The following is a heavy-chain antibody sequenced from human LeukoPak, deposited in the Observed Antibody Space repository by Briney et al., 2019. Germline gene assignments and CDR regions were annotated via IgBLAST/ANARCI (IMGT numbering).Heavy chain of an antibody. CDR3: VSFYETY. J-gene: IGHJ4*02. V-gene: IGHV3-74*01. D-gene: IGHD2-2*01. CDR1: GTYW. CDR2: INSDGSWT. Sequence: GGSLRLSCAATGTYWMHWVRQAPGKGLVWVSHINSDGSWTSYADSVKGRFTISKDNAKNTVYLQMNNLRAEDTAVYYCVSFYETYWGRGTLVTVSS.